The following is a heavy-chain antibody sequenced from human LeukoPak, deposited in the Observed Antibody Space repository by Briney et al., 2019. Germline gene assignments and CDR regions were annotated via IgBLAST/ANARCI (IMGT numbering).Heavy chain of an antibody. CDR1: GFTFSSYG. J-gene: IGHJ4*02. Sequence: GGSLRLSCAASGFTFSSYGMHWVRQAPGKGLEWVAVISYDGSNKYYADSVKGRFTISRDNSKNTLYLQMNSLRAEDTAVYYCAREGCSGGSCYYSQWGQGTLVTVSS. D-gene: IGHD2-15*01. CDR2: ISYDGSNK. V-gene: IGHV3-30*03. CDR3: AREGCSGGSCYYSQ.